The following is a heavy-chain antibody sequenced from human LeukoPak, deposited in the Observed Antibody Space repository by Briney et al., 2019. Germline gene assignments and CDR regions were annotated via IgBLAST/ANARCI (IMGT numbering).Heavy chain of an antibody. CDR3: AKDEQLGITMVRGAFDI. CDR1: GFTFTSYA. V-gene: IGHV3-23*01. J-gene: IGHJ3*02. Sequence: GGSLRLSCAASGFTFTSYAMTWVRQAPGKGLEWVSAISGSGGSTYYADSVKGRFTISRDNSKNTLYLQMNSLRAEDTAVYYCAKDEQLGITMVRGAFDIWGQGTMVTVSS. CDR2: ISGSGGST. D-gene: IGHD3-10*01.